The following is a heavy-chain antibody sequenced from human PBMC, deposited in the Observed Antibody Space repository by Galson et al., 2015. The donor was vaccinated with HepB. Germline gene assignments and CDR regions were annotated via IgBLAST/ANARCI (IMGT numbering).Heavy chain of an antibody. CDR2: ISAYNGNT. CDR3: ARSRYPKVDAFDV. J-gene: IGHJ3*01. Sequence: SVKVSCKASGGTFSSYAISWVRQAPGQGLEWMGWISAYNGNTNYAQKLQGRVTMTTDTSTSTAYMELRSLRSDDTAVYYCARSRYPKVDAFDVWGQGTMVTVSS. V-gene: IGHV1-18*01. CDR1: GGTFSSYA. D-gene: IGHD1-1*01.